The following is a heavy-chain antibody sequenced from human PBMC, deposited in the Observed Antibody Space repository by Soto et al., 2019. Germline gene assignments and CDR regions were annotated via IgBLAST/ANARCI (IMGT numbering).Heavy chain of an antibody. CDR2: ISYSGST. V-gene: IGHV4-59*01. CDR1: GGSISSYY. Sequence: SETLSLTCNVSGGSISSYYWSWIRQPPGKGLEWIGYISYSGSTNYNPSLKSRVTISVDTSKNQFSLKLSSVTAADTAVYYCARAYSSSWYQNFLDCWGQGTLVTVSS. CDR3: ARAYSSSWYQNFLDC. D-gene: IGHD6-13*01. J-gene: IGHJ4*02.